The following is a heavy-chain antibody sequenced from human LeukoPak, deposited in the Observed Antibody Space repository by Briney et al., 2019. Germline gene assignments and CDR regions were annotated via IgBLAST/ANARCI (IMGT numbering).Heavy chain of an antibody. D-gene: IGHD2-21*01. Sequence: SQTLSLTCTVSGGSISSDNYDWRWIRQPAGKGLEWIERIYNSGITNYNPSLKSRVTISVDTSKNQFSLRLSSVTAADTAVYYCARDGGDWVTYFDYWGQGALVTVSS. V-gene: IGHV4-61*02. CDR1: GGSISSDNYD. J-gene: IGHJ4*02. CDR3: ARDGGDWVTYFDY. CDR2: IYNSGIT.